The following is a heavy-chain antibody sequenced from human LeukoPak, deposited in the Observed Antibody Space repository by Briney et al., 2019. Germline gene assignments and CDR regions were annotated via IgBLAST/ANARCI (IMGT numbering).Heavy chain of an antibody. V-gene: IGHV3-30*18. CDR3: AKSYGDYGYFDY. D-gene: IGHD4-17*01. CDR2: ISYDGSNK. CDR1: GFTFSSYS. J-gene: IGHJ4*02. Sequence: GGSLRLSCAASGFTFSSYSMNWVRQAPGKGLEWVAVISYDGSNKYYADSVKGRFTISRDNSKNTLYLQMNSLRAEDTAVYYCAKSYGDYGYFDYWGQGTLVTVSS.